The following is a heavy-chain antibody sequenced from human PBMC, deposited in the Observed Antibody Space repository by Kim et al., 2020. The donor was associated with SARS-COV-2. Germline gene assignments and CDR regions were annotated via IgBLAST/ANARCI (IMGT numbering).Heavy chain of an antibody. CDR2: ISAYNGNT. D-gene: IGHD6-6*01. Sequence: ASVKVSCKASGYTFTSYGISWVRQAPGQGLEWMGWISAYNGNTNYAQKLQGRVNMTTDTATSTAYMELRRLRSDDTAEYYCAGSGEQLAGVHYNWFDHWGQGTLVTVSS. V-gene: IGHV1-18*01. CDR3: AGSGEQLAGVHYNWFDH. J-gene: IGHJ5*02. CDR1: GYTFTSYG.